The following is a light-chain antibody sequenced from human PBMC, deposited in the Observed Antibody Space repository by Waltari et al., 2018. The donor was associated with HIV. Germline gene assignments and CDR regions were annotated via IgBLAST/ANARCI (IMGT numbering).Light chain of an antibody. CDR3: QSHDNTLGGSV. Sequence: QSVLTQPPSVSGAPGQKVTIFCTGSRSNIGAPSDVHWYQQYPETAPKLLTNVNKNRPQGVPDRFSGSRSGTSASLTITGLQAEDEADYYCQSHDNTLGGSVFGGGTKVTVL. J-gene: IGLJ2*01. V-gene: IGLV1-40*01. CDR2: VNK. CDR1: RSNIGAPSD.